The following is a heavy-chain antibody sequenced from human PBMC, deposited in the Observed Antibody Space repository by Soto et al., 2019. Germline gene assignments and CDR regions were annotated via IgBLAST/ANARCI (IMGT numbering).Heavy chain of an antibody. CDR2: MNPNSGNT. CDR3: ARSPYYDILTGYWFDP. D-gene: IGHD3-9*01. Sequence: ASVKVSCKASGYTFTSYDINWVRQATGQGLEWMGWMNPNSGNTGYAQKFQGRVTMTRNTSISTAYMELSSLRSEDTAVYYCARSPYYDILTGYWFDPWGQGTLGTVSS. J-gene: IGHJ5*02. CDR1: GYTFTSYD. V-gene: IGHV1-8*01.